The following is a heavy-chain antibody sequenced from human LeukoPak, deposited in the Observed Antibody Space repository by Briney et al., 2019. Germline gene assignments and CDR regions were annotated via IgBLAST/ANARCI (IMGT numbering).Heavy chain of an antibody. V-gene: IGHV3-23*01. Sequence: GGSLRLSCAASGFTFSTYAMNWVRQAPAKGLEWVSTIGGGGPTTDYADSVKNRFTISRDNSKNTLYLQMNSLRAEDTAVYFCARGFLGGTDQYFDSWGQGTLVTVSS. CDR3: ARGFLGGTDQYFDS. CDR2: IGGGGPTT. J-gene: IGHJ4*02. CDR1: GFTFSTYA. D-gene: IGHD6-19*01.